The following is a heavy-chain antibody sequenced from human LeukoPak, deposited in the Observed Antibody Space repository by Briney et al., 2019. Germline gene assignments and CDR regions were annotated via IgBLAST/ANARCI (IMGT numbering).Heavy chain of an antibody. CDR2: IIPILGIA. CDR3: ARDQGSSRIGGPADY. CDR1: RGSFSSYA. Sequence: AVNVSCKASRGSFSSYAISWVRQAPRQGRKWMGRIIPILGIANYAQKFQGRVTITADKSTSTAYMEMSSLRSEDTAVYYCARDQGSSRIGGPADYWGQGTLVTVSS. V-gene: IGHV1-69*04. J-gene: IGHJ4*02. D-gene: IGHD1-26*01.